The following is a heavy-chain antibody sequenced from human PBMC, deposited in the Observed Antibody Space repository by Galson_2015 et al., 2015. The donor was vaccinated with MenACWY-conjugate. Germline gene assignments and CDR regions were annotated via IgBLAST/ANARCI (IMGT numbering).Heavy chain of an antibody. Sequence: CAISGDSVSTATAWNWIRQSPSRGLEWLGRTYHNSKWNNDYAVSVKSRITINPDTSKNQFSLQLNSVTPEDTAVYYCARLRWDGRAFDIWGQGTMVTVSS. CDR1: GDSVSTATA. D-gene: IGHD2-21*01. V-gene: IGHV6-1*01. CDR2: TYHNSKWNN. CDR3: ARLRWDGRAFDI. J-gene: IGHJ3*02.